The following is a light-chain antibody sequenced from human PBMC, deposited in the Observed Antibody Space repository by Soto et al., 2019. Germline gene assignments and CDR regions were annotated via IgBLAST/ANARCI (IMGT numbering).Light chain of an antibody. CDR3: NSHTTSRTQV. CDR2: EVS. J-gene: IGLJ1*01. V-gene: IGLV2-14*01. Sequence: QSALTQPASVSGSPGQSITISCTGTSTDVCDYNYVSWYQHHPGKAPKLMIYEVSYRPSGVSSRFSGSKSAYTASLTISGLQAEDEADYYCNSHTTSRTQVFGTGTKLTVL. CDR1: STDVCDYNY.